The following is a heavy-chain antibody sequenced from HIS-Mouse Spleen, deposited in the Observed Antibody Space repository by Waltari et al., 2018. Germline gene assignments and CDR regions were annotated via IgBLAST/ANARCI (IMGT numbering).Heavy chain of an antibody. CDR1: GFTFSSYA. CDR2: ISYDGSNK. V-gene: IGHV3-30-3*01. Sequence: GFTFSSYAMHWVRQAPGKGLEWVAVISYDGSNKYYADSVKGRFTISRDNSKNTLYLQMNSLRAEDTAVYYCARDHVVVVPAAIEYGMDVWGQGTTVTVSS. D-gene: IGHD2-2*01. J-gene: IGHJ6*02. CDR3: ARDHVVVVPAAIEYGMDV.